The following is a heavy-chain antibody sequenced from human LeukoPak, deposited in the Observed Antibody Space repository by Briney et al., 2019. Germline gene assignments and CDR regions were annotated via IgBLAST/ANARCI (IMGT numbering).Heavy chain of an antibody. V-gene: IGHV3-21*04. Sequence: GGSLRLSCAASGFTFSSYSMNWVRQAPGKGLEWVSSISSSSSYIYYADSVKGRFTISRDNAKNSLYLQMNSLRAEDTAVYYCARDRVTTTSLYYFDYWGQGTLVTVSS. CDR2: ISSSSSYI. D-gene: IGHD4-17*01. J-gene: IGHJ4*02. CDR3: ARDRVTTTSLYYFDY. CDR1: GFTFSSYS.